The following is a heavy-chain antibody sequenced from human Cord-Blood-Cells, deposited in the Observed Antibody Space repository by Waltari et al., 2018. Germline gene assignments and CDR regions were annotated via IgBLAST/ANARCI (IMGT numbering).Heavy chain of an antibody. D-gene: IGHD3-3*01. Sequence: QVQLVQSGAEVKKPGSSVKVSCKAYGGTFCSYAISCVRPAPGQGLEWMVGIIPIFGTANYAQKFQGRVTITADESTSTAYMELSSLRSEDTAVYYCARGFGVVITDAFDIWGQGTMVTVSS. CDR1: GGTFCSYA. J-gene: IGHJ3*02. V-gene: IGHV1-69*01. CDR2: IIPIFGTA. CDR3: ARGFGVVITDAFDI.